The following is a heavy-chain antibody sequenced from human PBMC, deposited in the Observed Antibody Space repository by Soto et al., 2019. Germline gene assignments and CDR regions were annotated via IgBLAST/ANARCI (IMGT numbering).Heavy chain of an antibody. J-gene: IGHJ2*01. V-gene: IGHV3-11*01. Sequence: QVQLVESGGGLVKPGGSLRLSCAASGFTFSDYYMSWIRQAPGKGLEWVSYISSSGSTIYYADSVKGRFTISRDNAKNSLYLQMNSLRAEDTAVYYCARDRTIVVVPAAPVGYIDLWGRGTLVTVSS. CDR2: ISSSGSTI. CDR1: GFTFSDYY. D-gene: IGHD2-2*01. CDR3: ARDRTIVVVPAAPVGYIDL.